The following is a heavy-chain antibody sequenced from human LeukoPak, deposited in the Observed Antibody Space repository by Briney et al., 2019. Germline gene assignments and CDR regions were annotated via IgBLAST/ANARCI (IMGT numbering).Heavy chain of an antibody. V-gene: IGHV1-69*04. J-gene: IGHJ4*02. Sequence: ASVKVSCKASGGTFSSYAISWVRQAPGQGLEWMGRIIPILGIANYAQKFQGRVTITADKSTSTAYMELSSLRSEDTAVYYCARLYSSGWYTNYWGQGTLVTVSS. D-gene: IGHD6-19*01. CDR2: IIPILGIA. CDR3: ARLYSSGWYTNY. CDR1: GGTFSSYA.